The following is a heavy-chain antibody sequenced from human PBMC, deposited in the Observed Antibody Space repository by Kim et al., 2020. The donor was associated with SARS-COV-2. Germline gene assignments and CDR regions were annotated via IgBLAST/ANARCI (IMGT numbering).Heavy chain of an antibody. CDR2: ISYDGNNK. V-gene: IGHV3-30*18. CDR3: AKGRGSMPPYYYGMDV. Sequence: GGSLRLSCEASGVTFRSYGMHWVRQAPGKGLEWVAVISYDGNNKSYVDSVKGRFTISRDKSKHMLYLQMNSLRGEDTAVYYCAKGRGSMPPYYYGMDVWGQGTTVIVSS. D-gene: IGHD2-21*01. J-gene: IGHJ6*02. CDR1: GVTFRSYG.